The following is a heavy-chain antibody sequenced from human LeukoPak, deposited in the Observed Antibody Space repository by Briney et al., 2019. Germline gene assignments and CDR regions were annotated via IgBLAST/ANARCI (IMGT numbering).Heavy chain of an antibody. CDR2: ISYDGNNK. V-gene: IGHV3-30*03. CDR3: ARADYCSRISCSDVYDYYGMDL. J-gene: IGHJ6*02. CDR1: GITFSSYG. D-gene: IGHD2-2*01. Sequence: GGSLRLSCAASGITFSSYGVHWVRQAPGKGLEWVASISYDGNNKYYADSVKGRFTISRDNSKNTVYLQMNSLKTEDTAVYFCARADYCSRISCSDVYDYYGMDLWGQGTTVTVSS.